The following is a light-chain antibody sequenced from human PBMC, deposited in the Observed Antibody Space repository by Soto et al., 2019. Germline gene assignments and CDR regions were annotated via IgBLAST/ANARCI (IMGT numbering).Light chain of an antibody. CDR2: AAS. Sequence: DIQMTQSPSSLSASVGDRVTITCRASQSISSYLNWYQQKPGKAPKLLISAASRLQSGVPSRFGGSGSGTDFTLTISSLQPEDFATYYCQQTYSTSEWTFGQGTKVEI. CDR3: QQTYSTSEWT. J-gene: IGKJ1*01. V-gene: IGKV1-39*01. CDR1: QSISSY.